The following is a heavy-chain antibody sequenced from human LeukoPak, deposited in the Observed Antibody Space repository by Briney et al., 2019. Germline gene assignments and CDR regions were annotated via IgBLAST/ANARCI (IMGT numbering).Heavy chain of an antibody. J-gene: IGHJ6*03. CDR3: AREPDVDIVANYGYYYYMDV. V-gene: IGHV1-18*01. CDR1: GYTFTSYG. CDR2: ISAYNGNT. D-gene: IGHD5-12*01. Sequence: GASVKVSCKASGYTFTSYGISWVRQAPGQGLEWMGWISAYNGNTNYAQKLQGRVTMTTDTSTSTAYMELRSLRSDDTAVYYCAREPDVDIVANYGYYYYMDVWGKGTTDTVSS.